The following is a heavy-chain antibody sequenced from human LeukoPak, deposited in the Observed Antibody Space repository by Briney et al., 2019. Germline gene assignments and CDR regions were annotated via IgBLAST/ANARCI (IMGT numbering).Heavy chain of an antibody. CDR2: INTNTGNP. J-gene: IGHJ4*02. CDR1: GYTFTSYA. CDR3: ARDIRVSPAQMATMAY. Sequence: ASVKVSCKASGYTFTSYAMSWVRQAPGQGLEWMGWINTNTGNPTYAQGFTGRFVFSLDTSVSTAYLQISSLKAEDTAVYYCARDIRVSPAQMATMAYWGQGTLVTVSS. D-gene: IGHD5-24*01. V-gene: IGHV7-4-1*02.